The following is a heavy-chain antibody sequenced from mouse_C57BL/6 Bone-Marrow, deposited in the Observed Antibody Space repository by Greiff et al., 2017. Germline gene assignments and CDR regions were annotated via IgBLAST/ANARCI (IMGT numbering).Heavy chain of an antibody. CDR1: GFTFSDYG. D-gene: IGHD1-1*01. V-gene: IGHV5-17*01. CDR3: ARREATRYFDV. CDR2: ISSGSSTI. Sequence: EVMLVESGGGLVKPGGSLKLSCAASGFTFSDYGTHWVRQAPEKGLEWVAYISSGSSTIYYADTVKGRFTISRDNAKNTLFLQMTSLRSEDTAMYYCARREATRYFDVWGTGTTVTVSS. J-gene: IGHJ1*03.